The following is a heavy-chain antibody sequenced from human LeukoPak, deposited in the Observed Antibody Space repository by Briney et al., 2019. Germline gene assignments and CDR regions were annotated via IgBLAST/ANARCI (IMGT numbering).Heavy chain of an antibody. Sequence: ASQTLSLTCTVSGGSISSGSYYWSWIRQPAGKGLKWIGRIYTSGSTNYNLSLKSRVTISVDTSKNQFSLKLSSVTAADTAVYCCARHGGTRVTLVEVYYFDYWGQGTLVTVSS. J-gene: IGHJ4*02. CDR2: IYTSGST. CDR3: ARHGGTRVTLVEVYYFDY. V-gene: IGHV4-61*02. D-gene: IGHD4-11*01. CDR1: GGSISSGSYY.